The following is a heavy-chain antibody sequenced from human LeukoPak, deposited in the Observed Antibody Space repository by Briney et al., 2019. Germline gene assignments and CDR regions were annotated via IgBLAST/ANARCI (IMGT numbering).Heavy chain of an antibody. CDR3: ARSLTMVRAYDY. V-gene: IGHV3-30*02. Sequence: RTGGSLRLSCAVSGFTFSSYGMHWVRQAPGKGLEWVTFIQYDGSNKYYADSVKGRFTISRDNSKNTVYLQMNSLRTEDTAVYYCARSLTMVRAYDYWGQGTLVTVSS. J-gene: IGHJ4*02. CDR2: IQYDGSNK. CDR1: GFTFSSYG. D-gene: IGHD3-10*01.